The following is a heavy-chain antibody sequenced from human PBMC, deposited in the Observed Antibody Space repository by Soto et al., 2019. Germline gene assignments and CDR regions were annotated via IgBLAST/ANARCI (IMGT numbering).Heavy chain of an antibody. D-gene: IGHD3-22*01. CDR3: IQGYFYDA. Sequence: EVQLLESGGGLVQPGGSLRLSCAASGFTFSGYAMSWVRQAPGKGLEWVSSISNSGDRTFYADSVEGRFTISRDNSKNTLYLEMNSLRAGDTAIYYCIQGYFYDAWGQGNLVTVSS. V-gene: IGHV3-23*01. CDR2: ISNSGDRT. CDR1: GFTFSGYA. J-gene: IGHJ4*02.